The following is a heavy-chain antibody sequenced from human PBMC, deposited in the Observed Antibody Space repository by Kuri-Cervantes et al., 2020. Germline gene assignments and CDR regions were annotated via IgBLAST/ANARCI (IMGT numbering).Heavy chain of an antibody. CDR3: ARDRAVYGNWYFDL. CDR1: GGSFSGYY. J-gene: IGHJ2*01. V-gene: IGHV4-34*01. D-gene: IGHD2/OR15-2a*01. Sequence: SETLSLTCAVYGGSFSGYYWSWIRQPPGKGLEWIGEINHSGSTNYNPSLKSRVTISVDTSKNQFSLKLSSVTAADTAVYYCARDRAVYGNWYFDLWGRGTLVTVSS. CDR2: INHSGST.